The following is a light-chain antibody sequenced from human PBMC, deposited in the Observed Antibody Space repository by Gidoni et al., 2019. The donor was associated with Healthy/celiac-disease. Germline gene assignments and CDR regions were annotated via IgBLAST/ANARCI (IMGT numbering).Light chain of an antibody. CDR1: QSISSY. J-gene: IGKJ1*01. CDR2: AAS. CDR3: QQSYSTPWT. V-gene: IGKV1-39*01. Sequence: DIQMTQSPSSLSASVGDRVTITCRASQSISSYLIWYQQKPGKAPKLLIYAASSLQSGVPSRFSGSGAGTDFTLTSSSLQAEDFATYYCQQSYSTPWTFGQGTKVEIK.